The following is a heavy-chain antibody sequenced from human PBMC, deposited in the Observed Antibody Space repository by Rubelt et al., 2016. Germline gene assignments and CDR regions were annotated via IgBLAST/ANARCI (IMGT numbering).Heavy chain of an antibody. D-gene: IGHD6-13*01. CDR2: INTNTGNP. J-gene: IGHJ4*02. V-gene: IGHV7-4-1*02. Sequence: QVQLVQSGSELKKPGASVKVSCKASGYTFTSYAMNWVRQAPGQGLEWMGWINTNTGNPTYAQGFTGRLCFALDTLVRTAYLQISSLKAEDTAVYYCARVIAAAGRDGNYFDYWGQGTLVTVSS. CDR3: ARVIAAAGRDGNYFDY. CDR1: GYTFTSYA.